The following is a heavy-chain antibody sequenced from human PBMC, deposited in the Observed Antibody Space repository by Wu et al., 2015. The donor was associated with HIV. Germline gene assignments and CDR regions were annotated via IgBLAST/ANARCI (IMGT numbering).Heavy chain of an antibody. CDR3: ARAFGYSSSWYETKGSTFDI. V-gene: IGHV1-69*12. CDR2: IIPIFGTA. CDR1: GGTFNNYA. Sequence: QVQLVQSGAEVKKPGSSVKVSCKASGGTFNNYAISWLRQAPGQGLEWMGGIIPIFGTANYAQKFQGRVTIIADESTSTAYMELSSLRSEDTAVYYCARAFGYSSSWYETKGSTFDIWGQGTMVTVSS. D-gene: IGHD6-13*01. J-gene: IGHJ3*02.